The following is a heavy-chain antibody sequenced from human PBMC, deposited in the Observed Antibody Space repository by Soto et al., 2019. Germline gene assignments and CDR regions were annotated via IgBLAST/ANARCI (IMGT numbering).Heavy chain of an antibody. J-gene: IGHJ3*02. V-gene: IGHV1-18*04. Sequence: AAVNVSCKASGYTFTSYGISWVLQAPGQGLEWMVWISAYNGKTNYAQKLQGRITMTTDTSTSTAYMELRSLRSDDTAVYYCASRSSSSWYEAFDIWGQGTMVTVSS. D-gene: IGHD6-13*01. CDR1: GYTFTSYG. CDR2: ISAYNGKT. CDR3: ASRSSSSWYEAFDI.